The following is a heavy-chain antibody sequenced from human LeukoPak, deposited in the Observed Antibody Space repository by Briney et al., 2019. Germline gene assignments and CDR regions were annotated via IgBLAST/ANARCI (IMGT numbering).Heavy chain of an antibody. V-gene: IGHV4-34*01. Sequence: PSETLSLTCAVYGGSFSGYYWSWIRHPPGKGLEWIGEINHSGSTNYNPSLKSRVTISVDTSKNQFSLKLSSVTAADTAVYYCARGRRVLPDAFDIWGQGTMVTVSS. CDR2: INHSGST. D-gene: IGHD3-10*01. J-gene: IGHJ3*02. CDR3: ARGRRVLPDAFDI. CDR1: GGSFSGYY.